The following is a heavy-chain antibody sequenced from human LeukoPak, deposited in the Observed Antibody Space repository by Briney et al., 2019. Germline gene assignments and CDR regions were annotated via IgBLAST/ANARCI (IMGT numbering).Heavy chain of an antibody. V-gene: IGHV4-39*01. D-gene: IGHD3-10*01. CDR3: ARRHFGSALRDY. CDR2: IYYSGST. J-gene: IGHJ4*02. CDR1: GGSISSGSYY. Sequence: SETLSLTRTVSGGSISSGSYYWGWIRQPPGKGLEWIGNIYYSGSTSYNPSLKSRVTISVDTSKNQFSLKLSSVTAADTAVYYCARRHFGSALRDYWGQGTLVTVSS.